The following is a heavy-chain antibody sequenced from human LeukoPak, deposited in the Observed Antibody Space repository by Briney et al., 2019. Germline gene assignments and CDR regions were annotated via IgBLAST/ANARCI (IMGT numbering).Heavy chain of an antibody. D-gene: IGHD1-26*01. CDR3: ASPVGATTVRAFDI. CDR1: GFIFSDHY. Sequence: GGSLRLTCAASGFIFSDHYMDWVRQAPGKGLEWVGRTRNEANIYTTKYAASVKGRFTISRDDSKNSLYLQMNSLKTEDTAVYYCASPVGATTVRAFDIWGQGTMVTVSS. V-gene: IGHV3-72*01. J-gene: IGHJ3*02. CDR2: TRNEANIYTT.